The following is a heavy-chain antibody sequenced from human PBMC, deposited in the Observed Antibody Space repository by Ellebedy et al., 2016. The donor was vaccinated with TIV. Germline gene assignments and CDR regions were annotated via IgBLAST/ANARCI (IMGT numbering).Heavy chain of an antibody. D-gene: IGHD7-27*01. CDR2: IGTAGDP. J-gene: IGHJ2*01. Sequence: GESLKISCVASGFTFSNYWMHWVRQATGKGLEWVSAIGTAGDPYYPGSVKGRFTISRENAKNSLYLQMNSLRAGDTAVYYCARGRNWGYWYFDLWGRGTLVTVSS. CDR3: ARGRNWGYWYFDL. CDR1: GFTFSNYW. V-gene: IGHV3-13*05.